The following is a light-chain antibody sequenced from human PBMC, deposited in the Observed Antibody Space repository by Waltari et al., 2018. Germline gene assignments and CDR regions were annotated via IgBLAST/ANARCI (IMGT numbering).Light chain of an antibody. CDR1: SSDIGGYIY. J-gene: IGLJ2*01. Sequence: QAALTQPRSVSGSPGQSVTISCTGTSSDIGGYIYVSWYQQHPGTAPKLMIYEVSKRPSGVSDRCSGSKSGNTASLTISGLQAEDEADYFCSSYAGSNTLVFGGGTRLTVL. CDR2: EVS. CDR3: SSYAGSNTLV. V-gene: IGLV2-11*01.